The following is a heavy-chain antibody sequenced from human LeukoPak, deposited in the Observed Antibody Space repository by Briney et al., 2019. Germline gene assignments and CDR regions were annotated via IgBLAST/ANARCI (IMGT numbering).Heavy chain of an antibody. V-gene: IGHV4-31*03. CDR3: ARFQYGSGSYDYMDV. D-gene: IGHD3-10*01. CDR2: IYYSGST. CDR1: GGSISSGGYY. J-gene: IGHJ6*03. Sequence: SETLSLTCTVSGGSISSGGYYWSWIRQHPGKGLEWIGYIYYSGSTYYNPSLKSRVTISVDTSKNQFSLKLSSVTAADTAVYYCARFQYGSGSYDYMDVWGKGTTVTVSS.